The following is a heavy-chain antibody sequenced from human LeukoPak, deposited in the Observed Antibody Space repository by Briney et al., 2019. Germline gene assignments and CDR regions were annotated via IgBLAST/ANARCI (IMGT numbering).Heavy chain of an antibody. D-gene: IGHD1-7*01. CDR3: ARGDGKNYDRAY. J-gene: IGHJ4*02. V-gene: IGHV4-39*07. CDR2: IYYTGST. Sequence: PSETLSLTCTVSGGSISNSNYCWVWIRQPPGKGLEWIGNIYYTGSTYYNPSFGSRVTISADTSKSQFSLKLSSVTAADTAVYYCARGDGKNYDRAYWGQGTLVTVSS. CDR1: GGSISNSNYC.